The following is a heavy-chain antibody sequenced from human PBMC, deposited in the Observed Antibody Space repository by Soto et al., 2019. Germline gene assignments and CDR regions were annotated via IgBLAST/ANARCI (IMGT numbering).Heavy chain of an antibody. CDR2: ISGSGGPT. CDR1: GFTFSSYA. V-gene: IGHV3-23*01. D-gene: IGHD1-26*01. J-gene: IGHJ6*02. Sequence: GGSLRLSCAASGFTFSSYAMTWVRQAPGRGLEWVSAISGSGGPTYYADSVKGRFTISRDNSKNTLYLQMNSLRADDTAVYYCARDMSGGTYNYYYGMDVWGQGTTVTVSS. CDR3: ARDMSGGTYNYYYGMDV.